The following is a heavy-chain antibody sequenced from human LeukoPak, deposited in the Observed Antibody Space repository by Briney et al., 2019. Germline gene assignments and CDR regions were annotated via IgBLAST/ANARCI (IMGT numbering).Heavy chain of an antibody. J-gene: IGHJ4*02. D-gene: IGHD2-2*01. V-gene: IGHV3-74*01. CDR3: VRDTNFKIDY. Sequence: GESLRISCKGSGFTVTSYVMHWVRQTPGEGPVWVSRMNHDGTDISYADSVKGRSTISRDNAKNTLYLQMSSLRVDDTAIYYCVRDTNFKIDYWGQGTLVTVSS. CDR1: GFTVTSYV. CDR2: MNHDGTDI.